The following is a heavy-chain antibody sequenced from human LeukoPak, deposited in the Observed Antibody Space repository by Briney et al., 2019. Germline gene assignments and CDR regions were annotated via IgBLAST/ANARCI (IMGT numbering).Heavy chain of an antibody. V-gene: IGHV3-23*01. CDR1: GFTFSSYA. D-gene: IGHD5-18*01. CDR3: ASWDTAMVPFDY. CDR2: ISGSGGST. Sequence: GGSLRLSCAASGFTFSSYAMSWVRQAPGKGLEWVSAISGSGGSTYYADSVKGRFTISRDNSKNTLYLQTNSLRAEDTAVYYCASWDTAMVPFDYWGQGTLVTVSS. J-gene: IGHJ4*02.